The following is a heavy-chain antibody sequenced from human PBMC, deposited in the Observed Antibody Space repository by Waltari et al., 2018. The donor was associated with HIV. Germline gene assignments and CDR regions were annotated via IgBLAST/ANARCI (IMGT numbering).Heavy chain of an antibody. Sequence: QVQLVESGGGVVQPGRSLRLSCAASGFTFKNFAMNWVRQAPGKGLEWVGNIYYVGSKKFYGDSGRGRFTISRDNSKQILYLQMNSLRVEDTALYYCARDYNYAPDYWGQGTLVVVSS. CDR2: IYYVGSKK. J-gene: IGHJ4*02. D-gene: IGHD5-18*01. CDR3: ARDYNYAPDY. CDR1: GFTFKNFA. V-gene: IGHV3-33*01.